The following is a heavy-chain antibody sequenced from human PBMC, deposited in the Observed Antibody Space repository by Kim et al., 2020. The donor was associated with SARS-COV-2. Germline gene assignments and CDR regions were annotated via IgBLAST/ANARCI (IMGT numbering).Heavy chain of an antibody. D-gene: IGHD4-17*01. J-gene: IGHJ4*02. CDR3: ARERDYGGNSADFDY. V-gene: IGHV6-1*01. Sequence: VSVRSRITINPDTSKNQFSLQLSSVTPEDTAVYYCARERDYGGNSADFDYWGQGTLVTVSS.